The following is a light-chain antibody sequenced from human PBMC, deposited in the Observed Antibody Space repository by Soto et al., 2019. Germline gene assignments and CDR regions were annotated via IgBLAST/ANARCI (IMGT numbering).Light chain of an antibody. Sequence: DIQMTQYPSTLAASVGDRVTITCRASQSISNCLGWYQQKPGKAPKLLIYAASSLKSGVPSRFSGSGSGTEFTLTISSLQPDDFATYYCQQSYSYPETFGQGTKVDIK. CDR1: QSISNC. V-gene: IGKV1-5*01. CDR3: QQSYSYPET. J-gene: IGKJ1*01. CDR2: AAS.